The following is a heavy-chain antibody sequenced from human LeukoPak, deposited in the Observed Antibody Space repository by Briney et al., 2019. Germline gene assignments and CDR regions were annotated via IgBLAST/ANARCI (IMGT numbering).Heavy chain of an antibody. CDR2: IIPMFGTA. V-gene: IGHV1-69*13. CDR3: ARGYCSSTSCSRANYGMDV. D-gene: IGHD2-2*01. J-gene: IGHJ6*04. Sequence: VKVSCKASVGTLSSYAISCVRQAPGQGREWMGGIIPMFGTANYAQKFQGRVTITADESTSTAYMELSSLISEDTAVYYCARGYCSSTSCSRANYGMDVWGKGTTVTVSS. CDR1: VGTLSSYA.